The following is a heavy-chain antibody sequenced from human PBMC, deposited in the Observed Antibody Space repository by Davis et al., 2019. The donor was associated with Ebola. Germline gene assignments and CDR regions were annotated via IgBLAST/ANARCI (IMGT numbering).Heavy chain of an antibody. V-gene: IGHV1-18*01. D-gene: IGHD3-16*01. Sequence: AASVKVSCKASGYTFTSYGISWVRQAPGQGLEWMGWISAYNGNTNYAQKLQGRVTMTTDTSTSTAYMELRSLRSDDTAVYYCAKVRFDYYYGMDVWGQGTTVTVSS. CDR1: GYTFTSYG. CDR2: ISAYNGNT. J-gene: IGHJ6*02. CDR3: AKVRFDYYYGMDV.